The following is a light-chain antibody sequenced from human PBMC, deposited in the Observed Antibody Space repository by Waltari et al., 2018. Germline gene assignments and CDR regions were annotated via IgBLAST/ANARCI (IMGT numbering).Light chain of an antibody. J-gene: IGLJ2*01. CDR2: RND. CDR3: AAWDDSLNGRWV. Sequence: QSVLTPPPSESGTPGPRVPTSCSGSSSTIGNNVENCYQQVQGTTPKLLIYRNDQRPSGVPDRISGSKSGTSASLAISGLQSEDEAHYYCAAWDDSLNGRWVFGGGTKLTVL. V-gene: IGLV1-44*01. CDR1: SSTIGNNV.